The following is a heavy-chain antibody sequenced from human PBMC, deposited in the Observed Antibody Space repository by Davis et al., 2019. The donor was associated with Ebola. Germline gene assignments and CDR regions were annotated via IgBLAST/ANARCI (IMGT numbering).Heavy chain of an antibody. Sequence: PSETLSLTCTVSGGSISSGGYYWSWIRQHPGKGLEWIGYIYYSGSTYYNPSLKSRVTISVDTSKNQFSLKLSSVTAADTAVYYCARDTGPYCGGDCYSGGDAFDIWGQGTMVTVSS. CDR1: GGSISSGGYY. CDR3: ARDTGPYCGGDCYSGGDAFDI. J-gene: IGHJ3*02. CDR2: IYYSGST. D-gene: IGHD2-21*02. V-gene: IGHV4-31*03.